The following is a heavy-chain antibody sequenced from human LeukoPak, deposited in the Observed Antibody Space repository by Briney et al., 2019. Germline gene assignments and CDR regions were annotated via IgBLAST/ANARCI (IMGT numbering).Heavy chain of an antibody. CDR3: ARDFPSRPDYYDSSGYGWFDP. V-gene: IGHV4-39*07. J-gene: IGHJ5*02. D-gene: IGHD3-22*01. CDR1: GGSISSSSYY. Sequence: PSETLSLTCTVSGGSISSSSYYWGWIRQPPGKGLEWIGSIYYSGSTYYNPSLKSRVTISVDTSKNQFSLKLSSVTAADTAVYYCARDFPSRPDYYDSSGYGWFDPWGQGTLVTVSS. CDR2: IYYSGST.